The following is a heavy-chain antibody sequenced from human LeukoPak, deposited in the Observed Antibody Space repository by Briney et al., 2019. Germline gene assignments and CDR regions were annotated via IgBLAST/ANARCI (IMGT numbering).Heavy chain of an antibody. J-gene: IGHJ4*02. V-gene: IGHV3-48*02. CDR1: GVTFSSYS. CDR2: ILTNGNVI. Sequence: GGSLRLSCVVSGVTFSSYSMNWVRQAPGKGLEWLSYILTNGNVIYYGDSVKGRFTVSRDNAKNSLYLQMNSLRDDDTAIYYCTTVRGPTLPTCYFDYWGQGTLVTVSS. CDR3: TTVRGPTLPTCYFDY.